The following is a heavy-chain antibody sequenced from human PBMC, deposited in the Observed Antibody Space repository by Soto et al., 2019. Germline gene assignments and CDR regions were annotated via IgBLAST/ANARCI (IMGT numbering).Heavy chain of an antibody. D-gene: IGHD2-15*01. V-gene: IGHV3-74*01. CDR2: INSDGSST. CDR3: AGVYWRGGSCCSVDY. Sequence: EVQLVEAGGGLVQPGGSLRLSCAASGFTFSSYWMHWVRQAPGKGLVWVSRINSDGSSTVYAESVKGRFTISRDNAKNTLDLQMDSLRAEGTAVYYCAGVYWRGGSCCSVDYWGQGSLVTVSS. J-gene: IGHJ4*02. CDR1: GFTFSSYW.